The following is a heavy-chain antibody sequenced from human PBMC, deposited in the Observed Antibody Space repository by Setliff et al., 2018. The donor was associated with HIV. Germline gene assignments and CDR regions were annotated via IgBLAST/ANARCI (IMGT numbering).Heavy chain of an antibody. Sequence: SETLSLTCTVSGGSISSSSYYWGWIRQPPGKGLEWIGSIYYSGSTYYNPSLKSRVTISVDTSKNQFSLKLSSVTAADTAIYYCARQVSIPGVAITPVDYWGQGTLVTVSS. CDR3: ARQVSIPGVAITPVDY. J-gene: IGHJ4*02. V-gene: IGHV4-39*01. D-gene: IGHD5-12*01. CDR2: IYYSGST. CDR1: GGSISSSSYY.